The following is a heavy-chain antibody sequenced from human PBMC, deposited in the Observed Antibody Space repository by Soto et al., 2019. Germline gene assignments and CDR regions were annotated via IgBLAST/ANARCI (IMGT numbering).Heavy chain of an antibody. CDR1: GFTFQNHA. J-gene: IGHJ4*02. V-gene: IGHV3-30*09. D-gene: IGHD4-4*01. Sequence: QVQLMESGGGVVQPGKSLRLSCVASGFTFQNHAMYRIRQAPGKGLEWVALIAYDGRTKYSDAVRGRFAVSRDNSKGTQYLQMNSLRPEDTAVYYSATPTSVTFDSWGQGALVIVPS. CDR3: ATPTSVTFDS. CDR2: IAYDGRTK.